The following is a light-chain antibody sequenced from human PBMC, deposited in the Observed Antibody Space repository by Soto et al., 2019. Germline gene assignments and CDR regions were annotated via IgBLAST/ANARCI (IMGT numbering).Light chain of an antibody. CDR2: GAS. V-gene: IGKV3-20*01. Sequence: IVLTQSPATLSLSPGERATLSCRASQSVSSYLAWYQQKPGQAPRLLIYGASSRATGIPDRFSGSGSGTDFTLTISRVEPEDFAVYHCQQFASSPLTFGQGTKVDIK. CDR3: QQFASSPLT. J-gene: IGKJ1*01. CDR1: QSVSSY.